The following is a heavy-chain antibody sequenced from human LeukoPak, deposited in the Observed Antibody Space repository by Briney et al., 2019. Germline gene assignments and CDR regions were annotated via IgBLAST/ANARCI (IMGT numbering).Heavy chain of an antibody. J-gene: IGHJ5*02. D-gene: IGHD2-21*02. Sequence: GGSLRLSRAASGFTFSSYWMHWVRQAPGKGLVWVSRINSDGSSTSYADSVKGRFTISRDNAKNTLYLQMNSLRAEDTAVYYCARVTAVVTAKWFDPWGQGTLVTVSS. V-gene: IGHV3-74*01. CDR2: INSDGSST. CDR1: GFTFSSYW. CDR3: ARVTAVVTAKWFDP.